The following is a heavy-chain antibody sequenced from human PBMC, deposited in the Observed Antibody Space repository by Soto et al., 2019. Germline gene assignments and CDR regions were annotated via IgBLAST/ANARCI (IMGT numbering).Heavy chain of an antibody. D-gene: IGHD2-15*01. J-gene: IGHJ4*02. CDR3: ARAHGYCSGGSCYSYYFDY. V-gene: IGHV1-18*01. Sequence: GASVKVSCKDSGYRFTSYGISWVRQAPGQGLEWMGWISAYNGNTNYAQKLQGRVTMTTDTSTSTAYMELRSLRSDDTAVYYCARAHGYCSGGSCYSYYFDYWGQGTLVTVSS. CDR2: ISAYNGNT. CDR1: GYRFTSYG.